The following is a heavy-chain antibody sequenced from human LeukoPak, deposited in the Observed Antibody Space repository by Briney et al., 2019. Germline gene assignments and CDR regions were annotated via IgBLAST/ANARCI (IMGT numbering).Heavy chain of an antibody. CDR1: GFTFSSYA. CDR3: ARISCTGNSCRPYSYYDMDV. CDR2: IWYDGSNK. D-gene: IGHD2-15*01. Sequence: GGSLRLSCAASGFTFSSYAMSWVRQAPGKGLEWVAVIWYDGSNKYYADSVKGRFTISRDNSKSTLYLQVNSLRVEDTAVYYCARISCTGNSCRPYSYYDMDVWGQGTTVTVSS. J-gene: IGHJ6*02. V-gene: IGHV3-33*08.